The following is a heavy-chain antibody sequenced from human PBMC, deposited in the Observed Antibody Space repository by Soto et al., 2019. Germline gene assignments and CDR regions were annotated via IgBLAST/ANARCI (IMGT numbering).Heavy chain of an antibody. Sequence: GGSLRLSCAASGFTFTRFSMNWVRQAPGKGLEWVSSISSTTNYIYYGDSTKGRFTISRDNAKNSLYLEMNSLRAEDTAVYYCARESEDLTSNFDYWGQGTLVTVSS. CDR2: ISSTTNYI. CDR1: GFTFTRFS. V-gene: IGHV3-21*06. J-gene: IGHJ4*02. CDR3: ARESEDLTSNFDY.